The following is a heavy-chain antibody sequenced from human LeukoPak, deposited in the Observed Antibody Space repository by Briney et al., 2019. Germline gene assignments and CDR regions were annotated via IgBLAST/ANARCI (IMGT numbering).Heavy chain of an antibody. CDR1: GFTFSNYA. Sequence: PGGSLRLSCAASGFTFSNYAMHWVRQAPGKGLEWVAVISYDGSNKYYADSVKGRFTISRDNSKNTLYLQMNSLRAEDTAVYYCAREAGVRIAAPIDYWGQGTLVTVSS. CDR3: AREAGVRIAAPIDY. D-gene: IGHD6-13*01. V-gene: IGHV3-30*04. J-gene: IGHJ4*02. CDR2: ISYDGSNK.